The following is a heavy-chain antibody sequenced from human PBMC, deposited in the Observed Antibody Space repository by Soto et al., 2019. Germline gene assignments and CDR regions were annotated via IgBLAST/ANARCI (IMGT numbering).Heavy chain of an antibody. Sequence: QVQLQQWGAGLLKPSETLSLTCAVYGGSFSGYYWSWIRQPPGKGLEWIGEINHSGSTNYNPSLKSRVTISVDTSKNQFSLKLSSLTAAYTAVYYCARGLGSYYYDSSGLYYFDYWCQGTLVTVSS. D-gene: IGHD3-22*01. CDR1: GGSFSGYY. CDR3: ARGLGSYYYDSSGLYYFDY. CDR2: INHSGST. J-gene: IGHJ4*02. V-gene: IGHV4-34*01.